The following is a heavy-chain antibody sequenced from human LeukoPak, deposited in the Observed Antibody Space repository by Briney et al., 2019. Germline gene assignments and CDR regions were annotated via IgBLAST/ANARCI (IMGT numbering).Heavy chain of an antibody. J-gene: IGHJ5*02. CDR3: ERASAWDYDRHRFEP. V-gene: IGHV1-2*04. D-gene: IGHD3-9*01. CDR1: GYTFTGHY. CDR2: INPNSGGT. Sequence: GPSVKVSCKASGYTFTGHYMHWVRQAPGQGLEWMGWINPNSGGTNYAQKFHAWVTMHRDTSISIAYMEVSRLRSEDTGVYFCERASAWDYDRHRFEPWGQGTLVTVSS.